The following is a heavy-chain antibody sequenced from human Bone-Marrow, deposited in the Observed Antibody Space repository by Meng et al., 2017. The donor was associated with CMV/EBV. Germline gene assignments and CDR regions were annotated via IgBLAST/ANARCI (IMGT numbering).Heavy chain of an antibody. Sequence: GESLKISCAASGFTFSRYWMSWVRQAPGKGLEWVANIKEDGSERYYVDSVKGRFTISRDNTKNSLYLQMNSLRAEDTAVYYCASFSHWGQGTTVTVSS. J-gene: IGHJ6*02. CDR2: IKEDGSER. CDR3: ASFSH. CDR1: GFTFSRYW. D-gene: IGHD2/OR15-2a*01. V-gene: IGHV3-7*01.